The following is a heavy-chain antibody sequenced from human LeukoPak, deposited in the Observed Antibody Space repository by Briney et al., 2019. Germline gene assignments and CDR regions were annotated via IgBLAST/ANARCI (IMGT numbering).Heavy chain of an antibody. CDR3: AATGEIAVAGTTPPGFDY. CDR2: INHSGST. D-gene: IGHD6-19*01. Sequence: SETLSLTCAVYGGSFSGYYWSWIRQPPGKGLEWIGEINHSGSTNYNPSLKSRVTISVDTSKNQFSLKLSSVTAADTAVYYCAATGEIAVAGTTPPGFDYWGQGTLVTVSS. CDR1: GGSFSGYY. V-gene: IGHV4-34*01. J-gene: IGHJ4*02.